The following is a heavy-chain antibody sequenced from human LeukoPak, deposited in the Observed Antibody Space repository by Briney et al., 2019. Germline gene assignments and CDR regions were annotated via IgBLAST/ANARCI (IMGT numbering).Heavy chain of an antibody. CDR2: INPNSGGT. J-gene: IGHJ1*01. D-gene: IGHD2-21*02. V-gene: IGHV1-2*02. Sequence: ASVKVSCKASGYIFTGYYMHWVRQALGQGLEWMGWINPNSGGTNYAQKFQGRVTMTRDTSISTAYMELSRLRSDDTAVYYCAREVGDAAEYFQHWGQGTLVTVSS. CDR3: AREVGDAAEYFQH. CDR1: GYIFTGYY.